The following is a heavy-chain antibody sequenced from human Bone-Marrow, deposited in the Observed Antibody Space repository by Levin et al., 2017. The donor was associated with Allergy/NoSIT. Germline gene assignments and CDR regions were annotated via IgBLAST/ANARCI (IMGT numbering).Heavy chain of an antibody. V-gene: IGHV3-30*04. J-gene: IGHJ4*02. D-gene: IGHD3-3*01. CDR1: GFTFSSYE. CDR2: ISSDGSSK. Sequence: PGGSLRLSCAASGFTFSSYEMHWVRQAPGKGLEWVALISSDGSSKYYADSLKGRFTISRDNSKNTLYLQMNRLRPEATAVYYCARGGAGFVSRFLETSIDHWGQGTLVTVSS. CDR3: ARGGAGFVSRFLETSIDH.